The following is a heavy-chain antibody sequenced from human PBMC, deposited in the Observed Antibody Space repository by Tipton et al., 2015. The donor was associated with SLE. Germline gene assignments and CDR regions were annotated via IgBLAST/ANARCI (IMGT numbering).Heavy chain of an antibody. V-gene: IGHV4-59*11. CDR2: IYYSGRT. D-gene: IGHD4-17*01. Sequence: LRLSCTVSGGSISSHYWSWIRHPPGKGLEWIGYIYYSGRTNYNPSLQSRVTLPVDTSKNQFSLKLSSVTAADTAVYYCARRRTVKPFDYWGQGTLVTVSS. J-gene: IGHJ4*02. CDR3: ARRRTVKPFDY. CDR1: GGSISSHY.